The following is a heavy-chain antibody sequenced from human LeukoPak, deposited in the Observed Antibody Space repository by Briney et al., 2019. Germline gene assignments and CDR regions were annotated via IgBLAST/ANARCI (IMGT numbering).Heavy chain of an antibody. V-gene: IGHV4-39*01. D-gene: IGHD3-10*01. J-gene: IGHJ4*02. CDR2: IYYSGST. CDR3: ARRKRELWFGELFHYFDY. Sequence: SETLSLTCTVSGGSISSSSYYWGWIRQPPGKGLEWIGSIYYSGSTYYNPSLKSRVTISVDTSKNRFSLKLSSVTAADTAVYYCARRKRELWFGELFHYFDYWGQGTLVTVSS. CDR1: GGSISSSSYY.